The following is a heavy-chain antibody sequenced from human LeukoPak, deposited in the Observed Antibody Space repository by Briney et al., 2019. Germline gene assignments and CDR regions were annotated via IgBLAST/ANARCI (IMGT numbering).Heavy chain of an antibody. CDR2: ISYDGSNK. V-gene: IGHV3-30*18. D-gene: IGHD5-18*01. J-gene: IGHJ4*02. CDR3: AKDGGYSYGFAHPFDY. Sequence: GGSLRLSCARSAFTFSSYGMHWVRQAPGKGLEWVAVISYDGSNKYYADSVKGRFTISRDNSKNTLYLQMNSLRAEDTAVYYCAKDGGYSYGFAHPFDYWGQGTLVTVSS. CDR1: AFTFSSYG.